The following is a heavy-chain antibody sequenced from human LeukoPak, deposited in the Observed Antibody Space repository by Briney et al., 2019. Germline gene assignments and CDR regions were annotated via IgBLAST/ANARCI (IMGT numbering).Heavy chain of an antibody. D-gene: IGHD2-15*01. V-gene: IGHV3-23*01. CDR1: GFYFANYA. CDR2: TVGGGSPNT. J-gene: IGHJ4*02. Sequence: GGSLRLSCAASGFYFANYAMSWVRQAPGKGLEWVSATVGGGSPNTYHADSVKGRFTISRNNSKNTLFLQMNSLRAEDTAIYYCTKAPIVSCSGAFCYPFDSWGQGTLVTVSS. CDR3: TKAPIVSCSGAFCYPFDS.